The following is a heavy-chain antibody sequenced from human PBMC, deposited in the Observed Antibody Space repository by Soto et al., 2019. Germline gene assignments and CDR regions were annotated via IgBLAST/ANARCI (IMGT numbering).Heavy chain of an antibody. Sequence: PSETLSLTCAVSGGSISSSNWWSWVRQPPGKGLEWIGEIYHSGSTNYNPSLKSRVTISVDKSKNQFSLKLSSVTAADTAVYYCAGAYVFTMVRGVIMNPWSFDYWGQGTLVTVSS. CDR2: IYHSGST. CDR1: GGSISSSNW. CDR3: AGAYVFTMVRGVIMNPWSFDY. V-gene: IGHV4-4*02. D-gene: IGHD3-10*01. J-gene: IGHJ4*02.